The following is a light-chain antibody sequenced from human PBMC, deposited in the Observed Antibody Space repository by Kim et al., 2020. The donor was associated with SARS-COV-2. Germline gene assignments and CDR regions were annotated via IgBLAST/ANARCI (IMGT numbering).Light chain of an antibody. CDR3: QQRGNWPPALT. J-gene: IGKJ4*01. V-gene: IGKV3-11*01. Sequence: PGDSAPLSCRARHNLDINLAWYQQTPGQPPRLLIYDAAIRAAGIPDRFSGSGSGTDFTLTIGSLAPEDFAVYYCQQRGNWPPALTFGGGTKVDIK. CDR2: DAA. CDR1: HNLDIN.